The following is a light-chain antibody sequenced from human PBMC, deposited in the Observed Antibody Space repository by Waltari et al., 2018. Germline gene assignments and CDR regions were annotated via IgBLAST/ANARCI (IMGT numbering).Light chain of an antibody. J-gene: IGLJ2*01. Sequence: QSVLTQPPSASGPPGQRVTISCSGSSSNIGSNYVYWYQQLPGTAPKLLIYTNSGGPPGVPARFSGSKSGTSASLAISGLRSEDEGDYFCAAWDDRLTVVVFGGGTKLTVL. V-gene: IGLV1-47*01. CDR1: SSNIGSNY. CDR3: AAWDDRLTVVV. CDR2: TNS.